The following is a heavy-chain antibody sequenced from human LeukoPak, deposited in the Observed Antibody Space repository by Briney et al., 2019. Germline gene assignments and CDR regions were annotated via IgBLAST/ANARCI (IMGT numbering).Heavy chain of an antibody. Sequence: SETLSLTCTVSGGSISSGSYYWSWIRQPAGKGLEWIGRIYTSGSTNYYPSLKSRVTISVDTSKNQFSLKLSSVTAADTAVYYCATTGDFDAFDIWGQGTMVTVSS. CDR2: IYTSGST. CDR1: GGSISSGSYY. CDR3: ATTGDFDAFDI. J-gene: IGHJ3*02. V-gene: IGHV4-61*02. D-gene: IGHD7-27*01.